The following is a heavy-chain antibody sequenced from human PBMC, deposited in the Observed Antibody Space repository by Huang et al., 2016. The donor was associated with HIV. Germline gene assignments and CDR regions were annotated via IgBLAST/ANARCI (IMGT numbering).Heavy chain of an antibody. CDR3: AKGSERSLTGPKYQYYFDY. V-gene: IGHV3-23*01. CDR1: IFTFSPFA. J-gene: IGHJ4*02. CDR2: SSGRGSST. D-gene: IGHD3-3*01. Sequence: EVQLLESGGGLVQPGGSLRLPCAASIFTFSPFAMSWFHQAPGKGREWVSGSSGRGSSTYYADSVKGRFTISRYNSRNTLYLQMKSLRVEDTAIYYCAKGSERSLTGPKYQYYFDYWGQGTLVTVSS.